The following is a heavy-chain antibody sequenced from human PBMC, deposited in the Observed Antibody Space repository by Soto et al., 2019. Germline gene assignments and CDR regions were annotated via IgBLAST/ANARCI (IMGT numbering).Heavy chain of an antibody. J-gene: IGHJ4*02. V-gene: IGHV3-48*03. CDR2: ISSSGSTI. CDR3: ARDRGYSGYEGNKVY. D-gene: IGHD5-12*01. Sequence: WGSLRLSCSASGFTFSTYEMNWVRQAPGKGLEWVSYISSSGSTIYYADSVKGRFTISRDNAKNSLYLQMNSLRAEDTAVYYCARDRGYSGYEGNKVYWGQGTLVTVSS. CDR1: GFTFSTYE.